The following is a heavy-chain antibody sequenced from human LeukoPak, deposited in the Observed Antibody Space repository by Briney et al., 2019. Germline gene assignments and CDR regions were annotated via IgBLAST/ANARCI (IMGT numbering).Heavy chain of an antibody. CDR1: GGSISSYY. J-gene: IGHJ4*02. CDR3: ARQYDILTGYSR. CDR2: IYYSGST. V-gene: IGHV4-59*01. Sequence: PSETLSLTCTVSGGSISSYYWSWIRQPPGKGLEWIGYIYYSGSTNYNPSLKSRVTISVDTSKNQFSLKLSSVTAADTAVYYCARQYDILTGYSRWGQGTLVTVSS. D-gene: IGHD3-9*01.